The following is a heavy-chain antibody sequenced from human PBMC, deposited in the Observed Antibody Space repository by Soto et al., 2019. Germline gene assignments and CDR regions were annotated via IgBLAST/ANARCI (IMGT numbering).Heavy chain of an antibody. D-gene: IGHD3-10*01. CDR3: ARGAGSYFRRVVGAFDI. Sequence: PGGSLRLSCTASGFSFSSYWMSWVRQAPGKGLEWVANIKQDGSEKYYVDSVKGRFTISRDNAKNSLYLRMNSLRAEDTAVYYWARGAGSYFRRVVGAFDIWGQGTMVTVSS. CDR2: IKQDGSEK. CDR1: GFSFSSYW. V-gene: IGHV3-7*04. J-gene: IGHJ3*02.